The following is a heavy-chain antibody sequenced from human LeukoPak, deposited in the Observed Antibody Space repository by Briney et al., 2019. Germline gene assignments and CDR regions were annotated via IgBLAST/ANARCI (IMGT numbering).Heavy chain of an antibody. Sequence: GESLKISCKGSEYSFSRYWIGWVRQLPGKGLEWMGSIYPGDSDTRCSPSFQGQVTISADRSISTTYLQWSSLKASDTAMYYCARLWYSGTYSPPSDAFDIWGQGTMVTVSS. J-gene: IGHJ3*02. D-gene: IGHD1-26*01. CDR3: ARLWYSGTYSPPSDAFDI. V-gene: IGHV5-51*01. CDR1: EYSFSRYW. CDR2: IYPGDSDT.